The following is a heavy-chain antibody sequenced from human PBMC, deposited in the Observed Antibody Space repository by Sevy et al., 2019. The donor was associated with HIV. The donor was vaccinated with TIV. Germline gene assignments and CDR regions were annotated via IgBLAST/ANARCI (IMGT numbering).Heavy chain of an antibody. Sequence: GGSLRLSCAASGFTFSSYGMHWVRQAPGKGLEWVAFIRYDGSNKYYADSVKGRFTISRDNSKNTLYLQMNSLRAEDTAGYYCAKVRDVQYSTRGPFDYWGQGTLVTVSS. V-gene: IGHV3-30*02. D-gene: IGHD2-21*01. CDR3: AKVRDVQYSTRGPFDY. J-gene: IGHJ4*02. CDR2: IRYDGSNK. CDR1: GFTFSSYG.